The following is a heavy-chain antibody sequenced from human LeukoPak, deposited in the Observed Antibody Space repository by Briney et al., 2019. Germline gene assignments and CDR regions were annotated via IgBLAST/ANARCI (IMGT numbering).Heavy chain of an antibody. Sequence: ASVKVSCKASGYTFISYGISWVRQAPGQGLEWMGWISAYNGNTNYAQKLQGRVTMTTDTSTSTAYMELRSLRSDDTAVDYGARGTMVRGVTYYYYGMDVWGQGTTVTVSS. CDR1: GYTFISYG. D-gene: IGHD3-10*01. CDR2: ISAYNGNT. CDR3: ARGTMVRGVTYYYYGMDV. V-gene: IGHV1-18*01. J-gene: IGHJ6*02.